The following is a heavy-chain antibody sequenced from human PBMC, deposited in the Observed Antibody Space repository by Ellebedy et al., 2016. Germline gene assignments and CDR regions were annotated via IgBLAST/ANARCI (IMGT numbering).Heavy chain of an antibody. J-gene: IGHJ4*02. CDR1: GGSISSYY. V-gene: IGHV4-59*08. D-gene: IGHD5-18*01. CDR3: ARLETDMVLGSFDY. CDR2: TYDSGST. Sequence: SETLSLTCTVSGGSISSYYWNWIRQPPGKGLEWIGYTYDSGSTKYNPSLKSRVTITVDTSKNQFSLRLSSVTAADTAVYYCARLETDMVLGSFDYWGQGTLVTVSS.